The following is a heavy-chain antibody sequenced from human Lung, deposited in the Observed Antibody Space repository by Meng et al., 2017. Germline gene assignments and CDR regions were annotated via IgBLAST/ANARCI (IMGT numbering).Heavy chain of an antibody. CDR1: GGSFSDYY. V-gene: IGHV4-34*01. CDR3: ARGPTTMAHDIDY. Sequence: QVQLTLVGPCVLKPSETLSLTCVVSGGSFSDYYWSWIRQPPGKGLDWIGEINHSGSTNYNPSLESRATISVDTSQNNLSLKLSSVTAADSAVYYCARGPTTMAHDIDYWGQGTLVTVSS. CDR2: INHSGST. J-gene: IGHJ4*02. D-gene: IGHD4-11*01.